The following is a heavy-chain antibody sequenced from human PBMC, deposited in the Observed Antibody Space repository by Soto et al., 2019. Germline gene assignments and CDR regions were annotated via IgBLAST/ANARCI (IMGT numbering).Heavy chain of an antibody. CDR1: GFTFSSYA. D-gene: IGHD6-13*01. Sequence: PGGSLRLSCAASGFTFSSYAMSWVRQAPGKGLEWVSAISGSGGSTYYADSVKGRFTISRDNSKNTLYLQMNSLRAEDTAVYYCAKVLRKGIAAAGRQQNNAFDIWGQGTMVTVSS. V-gene: IGHV3-23*01. CDR3: AKVLRKGIAAAGRQQNNAFDI. CDR2: ISGSGGST. J-gene: IGHJ3*02.